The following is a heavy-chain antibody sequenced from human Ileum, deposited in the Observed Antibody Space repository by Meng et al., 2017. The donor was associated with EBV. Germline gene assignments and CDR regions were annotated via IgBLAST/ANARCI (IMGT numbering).Heavy chain of an antibody. CDR3: AREEGGRFDS. Sequence: QVQLVQCGADMKKPEASVGISCKASGYKFDDYTIQWLRQAPGQRLEWLGWINPGIGSTYDSKTIRGRLTITMDTSASTVYMRLTSLTSEDTAVYYCAREEGGRFDSWGQGTLVTVSS. CDR1: GYKFDDYT. V-gene: IGHV1-3*01. CDR2: INPGIGST. D-gene: IGHD2-15*01. J-gene: IGHJ4*02.